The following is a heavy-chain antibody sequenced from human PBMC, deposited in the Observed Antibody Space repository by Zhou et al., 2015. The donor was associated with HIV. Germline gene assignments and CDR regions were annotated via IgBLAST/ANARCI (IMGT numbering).Heavy chain of an antibody. CDR3: ARDGQSITIFGVVSNWFDP. CDR1: GGTFSSYT. D-gene: IGHD3-3*01. V-gene: IGHV1-69*08. Sequence: QVQLVQSGAEVKKPGSSVKVSCKASGGTFSSYTISWVRQAPGQGLEWMGRIIPILGIANYAQKFQGRVTITADKSTSTAYMELSSLRSEDTAVYYCARDGQSITIFGVVSNWFDPWGQGTLVTVSS. CDR2: IIPILGIA. J-gene: IGHJ5*02.